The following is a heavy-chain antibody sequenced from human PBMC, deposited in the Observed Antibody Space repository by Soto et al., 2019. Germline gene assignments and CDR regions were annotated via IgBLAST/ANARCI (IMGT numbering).Heavy chain of an antibody. CDR2: ISSSGSTI. J-gene: IGHJ6*02. V-gene: IGHV3-11*01. D-gene: IGHD4-17*01. CDR3: ARDLKLTMTTVTYYGMDV. CDR1: GFTLSDYY. Sequence: GSLRLSCAASGFTLSDYYMSWIRQAPGKGLEWVSYISSSGSTIYYAGSVKGRFTISRDNAKNSLYLQMNSLRAEDTAVYYCARDLKLTMTTVTYYGMDVWGQGTTVTVSS.